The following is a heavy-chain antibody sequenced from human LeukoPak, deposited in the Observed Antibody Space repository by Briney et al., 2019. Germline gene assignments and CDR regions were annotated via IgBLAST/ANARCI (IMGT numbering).Heavy chain of an antibody. V-gene: IGHV3-23*01. D-gene: IGHD2-2*01. CDR2: ISGSGST. Sequence: PGGSLRLSCVASGYIFNNYAVSWVCQAPGKGLEWVSAISGSGSTYYADSVKGRFTISRDNSKNTGYLQMNSLRAEDTAVYYCVKGGQDCSPTTCYYDWGQGTLVTVSS. CDR1: GYIFNNYA. CDR3: VKGGQDCSPTTCYYD. J-gene: IGHJ4*02.